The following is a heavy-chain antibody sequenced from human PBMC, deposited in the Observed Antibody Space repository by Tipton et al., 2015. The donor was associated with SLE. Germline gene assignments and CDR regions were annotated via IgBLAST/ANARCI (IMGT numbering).Heavy chain of an antibody. Sequence: SPRLSCAASGFTFDDYGMSWVRQAPGKGLEWVSGINWNGGSTGYADSVKGRFTISRDNAKNSLYLQMNSLRAEDTALYYCARDWRPLEQPLDWGQGTLVTVSS. J-gene: IGHJ4*02. CDR3: ARDWRPLEQPLD. CDR1: GFTFDDYG. D-gene: IGHD3-3*01. CDR2: INWNGGST. V-gene: IGHV3-20*04.